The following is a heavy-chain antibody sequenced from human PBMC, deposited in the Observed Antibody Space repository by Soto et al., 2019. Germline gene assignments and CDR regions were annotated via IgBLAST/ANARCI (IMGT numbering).Heavy chain of an antibody. CDR1: GYTFTDYY. V-gene: IGHV1-69-2*01. CDR3: ATDLRKMTTVTKTPLNWFGP. J-gene: IGHJ5*02. CDR2: VDPEDGET. Sequence: ASVKVSCKVSGYTFTDYYMHWVQQAPGKGLEWMGLVDPEDGETIYAEKFQGRVTITADTSTDTAYMELSSLRSEDTAVYYCATDLRKMTTVTKTPLNWFGPWGQGTLVTVSS. D-gene: IGHD4-17*01.